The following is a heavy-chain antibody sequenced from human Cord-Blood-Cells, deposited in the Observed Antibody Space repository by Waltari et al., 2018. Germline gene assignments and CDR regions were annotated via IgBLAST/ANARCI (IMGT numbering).Heavy chain of an antibody. Sequence: EVQLVESGGGLVQPGGSLRLSCAASGFTFSSYWMSWVRQAPGKGLGWVANIKQDGSEKYYVDSVKGRFTISRDNAKNSLYLQMNSLRAEDTAVYYCARAPRGYSYGIDYWGQGTLVTVSS. CDR1: GFTFSSYW. V-gene: IGHV3-7*01. CDR3: ARAPRGYSYGIDY. D-gene: IGHD5-18*01. CDR2: IKQDGSEK. J-gene: IGHJ4*02.